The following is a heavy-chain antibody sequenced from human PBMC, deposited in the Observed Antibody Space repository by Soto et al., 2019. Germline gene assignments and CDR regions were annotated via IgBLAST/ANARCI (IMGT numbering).Heavy chain of an antibody. J-gene: IGHJ4*02. CDR3: ASRTSGWYFDY. D-gene: IGHD6-19*01. Sequence: EVQLLESGGGLVQPGGSLRLSCTASGFTFSSYAMNWVRQAPGKGREWVSVISGSGGSTYYADSVKGRFTISRDNSKNKLYLQMNSLRAEDTTVYYCASRTSGWYFDYWGQGTLVTVSS. V-gene: IGHV3-23*01. CDR2: ISGSGGST. CDR1: GFTFSSYA.